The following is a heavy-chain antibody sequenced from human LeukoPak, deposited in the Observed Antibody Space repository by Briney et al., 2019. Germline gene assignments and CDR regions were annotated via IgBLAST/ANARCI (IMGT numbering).Heavy chain of an antibody. D-gene: IGHD2/OR15-2a*01. Sequence: GGSLRLSCAASGFTSSGYWMHWVRQAPGKGLVWVSIINTDGSTTRYADSVKGRFTISRDNAKNTLYLQINSPRVEDTAVYFCARDTSRTMDVWGQGTTVTV. V-gene: IGHV3-74*01. J-gene: IGHJ6*02. CDR1: GFTSSGYW. CDR3: ARDTSRTMDV. CDR2: INTDGSTT.